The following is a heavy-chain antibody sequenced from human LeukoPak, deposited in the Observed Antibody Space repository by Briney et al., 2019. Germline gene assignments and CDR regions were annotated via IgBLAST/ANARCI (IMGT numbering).Heavy chain of an antibody. D-gene: IGHD2-2*01. CDR2: ISSGSST. J-gene: IGHJ4*02. CDR3: ASTYAMASYCTSTTCPSWY. Sequence: GGSLRLPCAASGLTFSSYSMNWVRPAPGKGLEWISYISSGSSTHYADSVKGRFTISRDNDKNSLFLHMDSLRAEDTAVYFCASTYAMASYCTSTTCPSWYWGQGTLVTVSS. V-gene: IGHV3-48*01. CDR1: GLTFSSYS.